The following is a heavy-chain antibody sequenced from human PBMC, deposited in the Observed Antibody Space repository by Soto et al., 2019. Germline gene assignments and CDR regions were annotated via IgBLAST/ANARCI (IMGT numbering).Heavy chain of an antibody. CDR3: ARIRYGSGTYYYYGMDV. J-gene: IGHJ6*02. Sequence: SGPTLVNPTQTLTLTCTFSGFSLSTSGMCVSWIRQPPGKALEWLALIDWDDDKYYSTSLKTRLTISKDTSKNQVVLTMTNMDPVDTATYYCARIRYGSGTYYYYGMDVWGQGTTVTVSS. CDR2: IDWDDDK. D-gene: IGHD3-10*01. V-gene: IGHV2-70*01. CDR1: GFSLSTSGMC.